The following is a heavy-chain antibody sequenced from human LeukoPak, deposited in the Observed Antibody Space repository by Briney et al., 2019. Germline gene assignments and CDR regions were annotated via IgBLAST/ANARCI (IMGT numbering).Heavy chain of an antibody. J-gene: IGHJ4*02. CDR3: AKSSGRYYDSSGYYPFDY. CDR1: GFTFSSYA. CDR2: IGGSGGST. V-gene: IGHV3-23*01. D-gene: IGHD3-22*01. Sequence: QPGGSLRLSCAASGFTFSSYAMSWVRQAPGKGLEWVSAIGGSGGSTYYADSVKGRFTISRDNSKNTLYLQMNSLRAEDTAVYYCAKSSGRYYDSSGYYPFDYWGQGTLVTVSS.